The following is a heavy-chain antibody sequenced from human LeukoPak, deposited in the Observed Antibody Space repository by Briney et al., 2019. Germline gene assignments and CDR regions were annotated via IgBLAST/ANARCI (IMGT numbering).Heavy chain of an antibody. V-gene: IGHV4-59*01. CDR3: ARDANYYDSSGYTFNWFDP. CDR1: GGSISGYY. CDR2: IYYSGST. J-gene: IGHJ5*02. D-gene: IGHD3-22*01. Sequence: SETLSLTCTVSGGSISGYYWSWIRQPPGKGLEWIGYIYYSGSTNYNPSLKSRVTISVDTSKNQFSLKLSSVTAADTAVYYCARDANYYDSSGYTFNWFDPWGQGTLVTVSS.